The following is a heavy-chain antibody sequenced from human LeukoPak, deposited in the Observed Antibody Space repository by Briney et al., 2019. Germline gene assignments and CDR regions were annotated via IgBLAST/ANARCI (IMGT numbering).Heavy chain of an antibody. V-gene: IGHV1-18*01. J-gene: IGHJ6*03. CDR3: ARTHSSVGGHHYMDD. Sequence: ASVKVSCKGSGYTFTNYGITWVRQAPGQGLEWMGWITVYNGKTKYAQKLQGRVTMTTDTSTSTAYMELRSLRSDDTGVYYCARTHSSVGGHHYMDDWGKGTTVTVSS. CDR2: ITVYNGKT. D-gene: IGHD6-25*01. CDR1: GYTFTNYG.